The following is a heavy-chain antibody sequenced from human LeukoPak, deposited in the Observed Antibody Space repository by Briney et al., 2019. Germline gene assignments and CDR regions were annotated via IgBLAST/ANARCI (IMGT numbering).Heavy chain of an antibody. CDR1: GGSISSYS. D-gene: IGHD5-18*01. Sequence: PSETLSPTCTVSGGSISSYSWSWIRQPPGKGLEWIRYIYYTGSSNYNPSLKSRVSISLDTSKNHFSLRLSSVTAADTAVYYCARRAYSYGHYYYFDFWGQGTLVTVSS. CDR2: IYYTGSS. V-gene: IGHV4-59*01. J-gene: IGHJ4*02. CDR3: ARRAYSYGHYYYFDF.